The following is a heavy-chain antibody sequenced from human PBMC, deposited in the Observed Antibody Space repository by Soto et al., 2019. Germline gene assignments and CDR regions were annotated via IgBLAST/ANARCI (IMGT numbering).Heavy chain of an antibody. CDR2: ISSNGGST. Sequence: PGGSLRLSCSASGFTFSSYAMHWVRQAPGKGLEYVSAISSNGGSTYYADSVKGRFTISRDNSKNTLYLQMSSLRAEDTAVYYCVKARDGYFLRVDYWGHGTLVTVSS. V-gene: IGHV3-64D*08. J-gene: IGHJ4*01. CDR1: GFTFSSYA. D-gene: IGHD2-21*01. CDR3: VKARDGYFLRVDY.